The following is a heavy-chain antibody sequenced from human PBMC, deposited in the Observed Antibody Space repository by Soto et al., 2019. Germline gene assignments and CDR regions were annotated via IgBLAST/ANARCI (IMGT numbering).Heavy chain of an antibody. CDR3: ARGTRALITSFFAY. Sequence: SETLSLTCTVSGGPISSGDYYWSWIRQPPGKGLEWIGYIYYSGSTDYNPSLRGRVIISLHTSKSQFSLSLRSATAADTATYYCARGTRALITSFFAYWGQGIPVTVSS. J-gene: IGHJ4*02. D-gene: IGHD1-20*01. CDR1: GGPISSGDYY. V-gene: IGHV4-30-4*02. CDR2: IYYSGST.